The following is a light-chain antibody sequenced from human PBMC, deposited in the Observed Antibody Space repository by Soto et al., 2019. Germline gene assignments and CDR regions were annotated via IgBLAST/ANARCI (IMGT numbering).Light chain of an antibody. Sequence: DIVMTQSPDSLAVSLGERATINCKSSQSVLYSSNNKNYLAWYQQKPGQPPKLLIYWASTRESGVPDRFSGSRSGTDFTLTISSLQAEDVAVYYCQQYYSTPPRTFGQGTKLEIK. CDR3: QQYYSTPPRT. J-gene: IGKJ2*01. CDR1: QSVLYSSNNKNY. CDR2: WAS. V-gene: IGKV4-1*01.